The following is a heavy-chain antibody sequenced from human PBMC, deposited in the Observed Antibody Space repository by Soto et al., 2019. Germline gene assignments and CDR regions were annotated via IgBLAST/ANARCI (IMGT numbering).Heavy chain of an antibody. D-gene: IGHD6-6*01. Sequence: SVKVSCKASGGTFSSYAISWVRQAPGQGLEWMGGIIPIFGTANYAQKFQGRVTITADESTSTAYMELSSLRSEDTAVYYCASPLGGSSSGDCIYWGQGTLVTVSS. CDR2: IIPIFGTA. CDR1: GGTFSSYA. J-gene: IGHJ4*02. CDR3: ASPLGGSSSGDCIY. V-gene: IGHV1-69*13.